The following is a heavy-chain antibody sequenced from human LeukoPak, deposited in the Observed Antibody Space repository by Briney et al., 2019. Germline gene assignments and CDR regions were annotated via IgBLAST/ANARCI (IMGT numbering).Heavy chain of an antibody. J-gene: IGHJ3*02. CDR1: GGSISSYY. CDR3: ARGRPVLQLLWGAFDI. V-gene: IGHV4-4*07. D-gene: IGHD1-7*01. CDR2: IYTSGST. Sequence: SETLSLTCTVSGGSISSYYWSWIRQPAGKGLGWIGRIYTSGSTNYNPSLKSRVTMSVDTSKNQFSLKLSSVTAADTAVYYCARGRPVLQLLWGAFDIWGQGTMVTVYS.